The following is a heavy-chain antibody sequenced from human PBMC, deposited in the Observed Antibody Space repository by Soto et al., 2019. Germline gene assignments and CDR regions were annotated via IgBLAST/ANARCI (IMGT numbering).Heavy chain of an antibody. V-gene: IGHV5-51*01. J-gene: IGHJ4*02. D-gene: IGHD4-17*01. CDR3: ARHSEDTVTPDF. Sequence: PGESLKISCKASGYSFTSYWIGWVRQVPGEGLEGMGIIYPGDSEIRYNPSFQGQVTISADKSITTAYLQWSRLAASDTAMYYCARHSEDTVTPDFWGQGTLVTVSS. CDR2: IYPGDSEI. CDR1: GYSFTSYW.